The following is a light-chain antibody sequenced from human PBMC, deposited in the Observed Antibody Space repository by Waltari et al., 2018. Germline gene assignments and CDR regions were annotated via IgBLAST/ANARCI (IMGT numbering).Light chain of an antibody. CDR2: DAS. J-gene: IGKJ2*01. Sequence: DIQLTQSPPSLSASVGDTVTITCRASKNIATDLNWYQVKPGKAPKVLIYDASTLKGGVPSRFSGSGLATDFTLTITNVQPEDFATYYCQETDVMPYTFGQGTKLEIK. CDR1: KNIATD. CDR3: QETDVMPYT. V-gene: IGKV1-39*01.